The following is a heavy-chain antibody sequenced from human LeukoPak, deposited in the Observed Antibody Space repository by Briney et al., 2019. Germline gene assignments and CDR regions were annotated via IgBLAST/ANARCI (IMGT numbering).Heavy chain of an antibody. V-gene: IGHV7-4-1*02. CDR1: GYTFTSYA. Sequence: ASVKVSCKASGYTFTSYAMNWVRQAPGQGLEWMGWINTNTGNPTYAQGFTGRFVFSLDTSVSTAYLQISSLKAEDTAVYYCARVTLSGYDFWSGYGLYDYWGQGTLVTVSS. J-gene: IGHJ4*02. D-gene: IGHD3-3*01. CDR2: INTNTGNP. CDR3: ARVTLSGYDFWSGYGLYDY.